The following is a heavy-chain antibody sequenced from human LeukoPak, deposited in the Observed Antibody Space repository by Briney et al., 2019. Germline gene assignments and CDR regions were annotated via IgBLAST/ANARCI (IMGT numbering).Heavy chain of an antibody. CDR1: GYTFTSYG. D-gene: IGHD6-19*01. CDR2: ISAYNGNT. CDR3: ARDSSGWFRGEFDY. Sequence: ASVKVSCKASGYTFTSYGISWVRQAPGQGLEWMGWISAYNGNTNYAQKLQGRVTMTTDTSTSTAYMELRSLRSDDTAVYYCARDSSGWFRGEFDYWGQGTLVTVSS. J-gene: IGHJ4*02. V-gene: IGHV1-18*01.